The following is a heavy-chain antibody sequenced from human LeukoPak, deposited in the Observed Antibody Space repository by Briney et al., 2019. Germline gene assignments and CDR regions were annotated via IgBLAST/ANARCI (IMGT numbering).Heavy chain of an antibody. D-gene: IGHD2-15*01. Sequence: GGSLRLSCAASGFIISSYGMHWVRQAPGKGLEWVAVISYDGSNKYYADSMKGRFTISRDNSKNTLYLQMNSLRADDTAVYYCAKEFCSGDNCYWAYFGYWGQGTLVTVSS. J-gene: IGHJ4*02. V-gene: IGHV3-30*18. CDR2: ISYDGSNK. CDR3: AKEFCSGDNCYWAYFGY. CDR1: GFIISSYG.